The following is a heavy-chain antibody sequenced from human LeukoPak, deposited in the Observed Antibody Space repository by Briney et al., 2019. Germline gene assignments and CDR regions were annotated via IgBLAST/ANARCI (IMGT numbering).Heavy chain of an antibody. V-gene: IGHV3-30*18. CDR1: GFTFSTYN. CDR3: AKDRAGSWAIDY. D-gene: IGHD6-13*01. Sequence: GRSLRLSCAASGFTFSTYNMHWVRQAPGKGLEWVAVISYDGGNKYYADSVKGRFTISRDDSKNTLYLEMNSLNAEDTAVYYCAKDRAGSWAIDYWGQGTLVTVSS. CDR2: ISYDGGNK. J-gene: IGHJ4*02.